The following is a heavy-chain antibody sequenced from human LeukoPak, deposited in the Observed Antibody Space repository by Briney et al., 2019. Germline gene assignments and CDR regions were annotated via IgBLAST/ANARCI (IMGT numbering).Heavy chain of an antibody. J-gene: IGHJ4*02. D-gene: IGHD3-10*01. CDR2: IYYSGIT. CDR1: GGSISDYY. CDR3: ARWGSNMAREKGDH. V-gene: IGHV4-59*08. Sequence: PSGTLSLTCTVSGGSISDYYWSWIRQPPGKGLEWIGYIYYSGITNYNPSLKTRVTILVDTSKNQFSLKLSSVTAADTAVYYCARWGSNMAREKGDHWGQGTLVTVSS.